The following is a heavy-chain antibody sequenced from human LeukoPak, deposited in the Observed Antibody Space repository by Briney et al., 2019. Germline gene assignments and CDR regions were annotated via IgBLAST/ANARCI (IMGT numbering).Heavy chain of an antibody. CDR2: IYYSGST. V-gene: IGHV4-39*01. D-gene: IGHD3-10*01. Sequence: PSETLSLTCTVSGGSISSSSYYWGWVRQPPGKGLEWLGSIYYSGSTYYNPSLKSRVTISVYTSKNQFSLKLSSVTAADTAVYYCAAPMVRGVSRNWFDPWGQGTLVTVSS. J-gene: IGHJ5*02. CDR1: GGSISSSSYY. CDR3: AAPMVRGVSRNWFDP.